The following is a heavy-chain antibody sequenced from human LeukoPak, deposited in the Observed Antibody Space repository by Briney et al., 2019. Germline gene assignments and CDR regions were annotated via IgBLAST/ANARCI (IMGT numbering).Heavy chain of an antibody. V-gene: IGHV3-23*01. Sequence: GGSLRLSCAASGFAFSIYAMSWVRQAPGKGLEWVSTISGSGGSTYYADSVKGRFSISRDNSKNTLYLQMNSLRAEDTAVYYCAKARDFDWLSYAEYFQHWGQGTLVSVSS. CDR3: AKARDFDWLSYAEYFQH. CDR2: ISGSGGST. J-gene: IGHJ1*01. CDR1: GFAFSIYA. D-gene: IGHD3-9*01.